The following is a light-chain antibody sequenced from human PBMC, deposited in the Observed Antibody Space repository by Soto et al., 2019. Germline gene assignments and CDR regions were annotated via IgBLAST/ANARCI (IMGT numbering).Light chain of an antibody. CDR2: AAS. CDR1: QGISTY. Sequence: DLQMTQSPSSLSASVGDRVTISCRASQGISTYLNWYQQKPGKTPKLLIYAASNLQSGVPSRFSGSGSGTDFPLTITSLQREDFATYYCQQSYSNLVTFGGGTKVEI. V-gene: IGKV1-39*01. J-gene: IGKJ4*01. CDR3: QQSYSNLVT.